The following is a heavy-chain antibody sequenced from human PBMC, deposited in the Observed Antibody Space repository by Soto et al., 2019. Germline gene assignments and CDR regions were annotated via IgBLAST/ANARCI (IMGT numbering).Heavy chain of an antibody. CDR1: GYRFNDYG. J-gene: IGHJ6*02. CDR2: ISDYNGNT. V-gene: IGHV1-18*01. CDR3: AREGYYSGSGTYSPPRYYGMDA. Sequence: ASVKVSCKASGYRFNDYGITWVRQAPGQGLEWMGWISDYNGNTHYGKKFQGRVTMTTDTSTRTAYMELKSLRSDDTAVYFCAREGYYSGSGTYSPPRYYGMDAWGQGTTVTVSS. D-gene: IGHD3-10*01.